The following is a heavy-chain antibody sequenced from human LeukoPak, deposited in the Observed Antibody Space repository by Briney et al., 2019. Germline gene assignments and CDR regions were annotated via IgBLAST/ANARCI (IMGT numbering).Heavy chain of an antibody. CDR2: IYYSGST. V-gene: IGHV4-59*05. D-gene: IGHD3-22*01. CDR1: GGSISSYY. CDR3: ARQPDSSGYYPFDY. Sequence: PSETLSLTCTVSGGSISSYYWSWIRQPPGKGLEWIGSIYYSGSTYYNPSLKSRVTISVDTSKNQFSLKLSSVTAADTAVYYCARQPDSSGYYPFDYWGQGTLVTVSS. J-gene: IGHJ4*02.